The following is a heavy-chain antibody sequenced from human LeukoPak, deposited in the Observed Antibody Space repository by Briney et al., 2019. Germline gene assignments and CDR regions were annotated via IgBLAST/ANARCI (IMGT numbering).Heavy chain of an antibody. J-gene: IGHJ4*02. D-gene: IGHD2/OR15-2a*01. Sequence: SETLSLTCSVSGYSISSGYYWGWIRQPPGKGLEWIGSIYYSGSTYYNPSLKSRVTISVDTSKNQFSLKLSSVTAADTAVYYCARHLSDDYWGQGTLVTVSS. CDR2: IYYSGST. V-gene: IGHV4-38-2*02. CDR1: GYSISSGYY. CDR3: ARHLSDDY.